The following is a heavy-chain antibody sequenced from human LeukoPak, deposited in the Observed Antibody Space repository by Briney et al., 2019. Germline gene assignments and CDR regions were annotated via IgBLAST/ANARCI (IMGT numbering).Heavy chain of an antibody. CDR1: GGTFSSYN. CDR3: AELGITMIGGV. CDR2: ITSGSSYI. D-gene: IGHD3-10*02. J-gene: IGHJ6*04. Sequence: GGSLRLSCSASGGTFSSYNVNWVRQAPGRGLEGFSSITSGSSYIYYADSVKGRFTISRDNAKNSLYLQMNSLRAEDTAVYYCAELGITMIGGVWGKGTTVTISS. V-gene: IGHV3-21*01.